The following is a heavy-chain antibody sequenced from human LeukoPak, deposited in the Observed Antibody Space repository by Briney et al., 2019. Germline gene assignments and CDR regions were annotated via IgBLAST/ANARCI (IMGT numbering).Heavy chain of an antibody. Sequence: INAGNGNTNYSQKFQGRVTITRDTSASTAYMELSSLRSEDTAVYYCARVQSGYYYYYGMDVWGQGTTVTVSS. V-gene: IGHV1-3*01. D-gene: IGHD6-25*01. J-gene: IGHJ6*02. CDR2: INAGNGNT. CDR3: ARVQSGYYYYYGMDV.